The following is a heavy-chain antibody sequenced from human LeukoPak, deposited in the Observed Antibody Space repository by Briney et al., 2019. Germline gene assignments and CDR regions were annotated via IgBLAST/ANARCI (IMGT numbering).Heavy chain of an antibody. CDR3: ARDSEAVAGNFDY. D-gene: IGHD6-19*01. V-gene: IGHV3-11*01. CDR1: GFTFSDYY. Sequence: GGSLRLSCAASGFTFSDYYMSWIRQAPGKGLEWVSYISSSGSTIYYADSVKGRFTISRDDAKNSLYLQMNSLRAEDTAVYYCARDSEAVAGNFDYWGQGTLVTVSS. J-gene: IGHJ4*02. CDR2: ISSSGSTI.